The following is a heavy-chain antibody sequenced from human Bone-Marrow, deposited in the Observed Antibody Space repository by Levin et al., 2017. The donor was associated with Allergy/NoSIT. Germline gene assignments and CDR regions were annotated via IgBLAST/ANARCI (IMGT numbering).Heavy chain of an antibody. V-gene: IGHV3-48*01. Sequence: GESLKISCAASGFTFSSYSMNWVRQAPGKGLEWVSYISSSSSTIYYADSVKGRFTISRDNAKNSLYLQMNSLRAEDTAVYYCARDFRGDFWRNDAFDIWGQGTMVTVSS. CDR2: ISSSSSTI. J-gene: IGHJ3*02. CDR1: GFTFSSYS. CDR3: ARDFRGDFWRNDAFDI. D-gene: IGHD3-3*01.